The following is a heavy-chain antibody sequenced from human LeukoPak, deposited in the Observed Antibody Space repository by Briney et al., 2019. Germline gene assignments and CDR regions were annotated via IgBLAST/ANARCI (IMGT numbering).Heavy chain of an antibody. CDR1: GFTFSGYW. CDR3: ARLGCVRACPHGALNW. V-gene: IGHV3-7*03. D-gene: IGHD3/OR15-3a*01. J-gene: IGHJ4*02. Sequence: GGSLRLSCAASGFTFSGYWMSWVRQAPGKGLEWVATVTQDGSEKYYVDSVKGRFTISGDNAKSSLFLQMNSLRAEDTAVYYCARLGCVRACPHGALNWWGQGTLVTVSS. CDR2: VTQDGSEK.